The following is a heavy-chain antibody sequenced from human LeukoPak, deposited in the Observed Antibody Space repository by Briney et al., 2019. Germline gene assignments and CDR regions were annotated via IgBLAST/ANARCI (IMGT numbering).Heavy chain of an antibody. CDR3: ARDDIAAADTVDY. CDR2: ISSSSSYI. V-gene: IGHV3-21*01. D-gene: IGHD6-13*01. CDR1: GFTFSSYS. J-gene: IGHJ4*02. Sequence: GGSLRLSCAASGFTFSSYSMNWVRQAPGKGLEWVSSISSSSSYIYYADSVRGRFTISRDNAKNSLYPQMNSLRAEDTAVYYCARDDIAAADTVDYWGQGTLVTVSS.